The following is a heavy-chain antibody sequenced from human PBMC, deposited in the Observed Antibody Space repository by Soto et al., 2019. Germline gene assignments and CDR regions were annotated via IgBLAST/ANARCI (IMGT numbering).Heavy chain of an antibody. J-gene: IGHJ6*02. CDR2: IFYAGTT. CDR1: GGSIIGFY. Sequence: SETLSLTCTVSGGSIIGFYRSWMRQPPGKGLEWIGYIFYAGTTLYTPSLKSRVTISVDTSNNQFSLKLSSVTAADTAVYYCARHGVIAKLQNGMGLWGPGTMVPVYS. CDR3: ARHGVIAKLQNGMGL. V-gene: IGHV4-59*01.